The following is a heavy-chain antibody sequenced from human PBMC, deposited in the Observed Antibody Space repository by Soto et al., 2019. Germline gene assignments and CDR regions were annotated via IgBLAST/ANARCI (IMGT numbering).Heavy chain of an antibody. CDR1: RNTFTNYF. CDR2: IDPTNGAGT. D-gene: IGHD2-15*01. J-gene: IGHJ4*02. Sequence: ASVKVSCKASRNTFTNYFMHWVRQTPGQGLEWVGRIDPTNGAGTHYASRFQGRVTLTRDTSTTTVYMELASLRFEDTAVYYCARKPPLQCYFDNWGQGTLVTVSS. CDR3: ARKPPLQCYFDN. V-gene: IGHV1-46*01.